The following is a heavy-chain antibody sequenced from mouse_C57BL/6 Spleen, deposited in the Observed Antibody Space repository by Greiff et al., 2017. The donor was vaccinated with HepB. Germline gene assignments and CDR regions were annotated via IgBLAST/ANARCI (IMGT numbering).Heavy chain of an antibody. CDR3: TRSPFAY. CDR1: GFTFSNYW. Sequence: EVMLVESGGGLVQPGGSMKLSCVASGFTFSNYWMNWVRQSPEKGLEWVAQIRLKSDNYATHYAESVKGRFTISRDDSKSSDYLQMNNLRAEDTEIYYCTRSPFAYWGQGTLVTVSA. J-gene: IGHJ3*01. CDR2: IRLKSDNYAT. V-gene: IGHV6-3*01.